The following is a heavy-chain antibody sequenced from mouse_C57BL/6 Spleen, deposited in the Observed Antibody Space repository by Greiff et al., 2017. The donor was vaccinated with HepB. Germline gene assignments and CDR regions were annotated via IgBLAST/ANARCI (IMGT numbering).Heavy chain of an antibody. CDR2: IYPRDGST. D-gene: IGHD1-1*01. J-gene: IGHJ4*01. CDR1: GYTFTDHT. V-gene: IGHV1-78*01. Sequence: VQLQQSDAELVKPGASVKISCKVSGYTFTDHTIHWMKQRPEQGLEWIGYIYPRDGSTKYNEKFKGKATLTADKSSSTAYMQLNSLTSEDSAVYFCARGGFYYYGSSYYAMDYWGQGTSVTVSS. CDR3: ARGGFYYYGSSYYAMDY.